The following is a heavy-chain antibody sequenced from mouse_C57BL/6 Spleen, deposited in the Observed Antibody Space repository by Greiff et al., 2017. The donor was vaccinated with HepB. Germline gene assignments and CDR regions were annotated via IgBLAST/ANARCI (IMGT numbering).Heavy chain of an antibody. CDR2: INPYNGGT. CDR3: ARGGDVEYFDY. CDR1: GYTFTDYY. D-gene: IGHD3-3*01. J-gene: IGHJ2*01. V-gene: IGHV1-19*01. Sequence: EVQLQQSGPVLVKPGASVKMSCKASGYTFTDYYMNWVKQSHGKSLEWIGVINPYNGGTSYNQKFKGKATLTVDKSSSTAYMELNSLTSEDSAVYYCARGGDVEYFDYWGQGTTLTVS.